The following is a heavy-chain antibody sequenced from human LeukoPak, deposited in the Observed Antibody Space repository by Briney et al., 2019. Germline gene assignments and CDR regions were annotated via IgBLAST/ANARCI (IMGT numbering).Heavy chain of an antibody. CDR2: IYTSGST. D-gene: IGHD2-15*01. Sequence: PSETLSLTCTVSGGSISSYYWSWIRQPAGKGLEWIGRIYTSGSTNYNPSLKSRVTMSVDTSKNQFSLKLSSVTAADTAVYYCARGKRLGYCSGGSCYSSHYDFDIWGQGTMVTVSS. V-gene: IGHV4-4*07. CDR3: ARGKRLGYCSGGSCYSSHYDFDI. J-gene: IGHJ3*02. CDR1: GGSISSYY.